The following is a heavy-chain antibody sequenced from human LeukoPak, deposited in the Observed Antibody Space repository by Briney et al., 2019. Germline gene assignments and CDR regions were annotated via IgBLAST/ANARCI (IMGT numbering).Heavy chain of an antibody. CDR2: IIPIFGTA. J-gene: IGHJ6*02. CDR1: GGTFSSYA. Sequence: GSSVKVSCKASGGTFSSYAISWVRQAPGQGLEWMGGIIPIFGTANYAQKFQGRVTMTRDTSTSTVYMELSSLRSEDTAVYYCARDRVGDLGSEAGVENYYYGMDVWGQGTTVTVSS. CDR3: ARDRVGDLGSEAGVENYYYGMDV. V-gene: IGHV1-69*05. D-gene: IGHD2-21*02.